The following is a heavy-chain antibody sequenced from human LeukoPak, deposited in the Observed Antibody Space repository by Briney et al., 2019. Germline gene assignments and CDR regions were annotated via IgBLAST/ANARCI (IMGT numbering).Heavy chain of an antibody. J-gene: IGHJ4*02. Sequence: PGGSLRLSCAASGFTFSDYYMSWIRQAPGKGLEWVSYISSSGSTIYYADSVKGRFTISRDNAKNSLYLQMNSLRAEDTAVYYCAKVRAAAGLYHFDYWGQGTLVTVSS. D-gene: IGHD6-13*01. CDR2: ISSSGSTI. CDR1: GFTFSDYY. CDR3: AKVRAAAGLYHFDY. V-gene: IGHV3-11*01.